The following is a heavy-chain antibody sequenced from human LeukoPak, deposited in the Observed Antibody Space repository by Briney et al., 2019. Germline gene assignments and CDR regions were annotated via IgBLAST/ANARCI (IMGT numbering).Heavy chain of an antibody. V-gene: IGHV3-7*01. CDR3: ARDVADDAFDI. D-gene: IGHD6-19*01. CDR2: IKQDGSEK. CDR1: GFTFSSYW. J-gene: IGHJ3*02. Sequence: PGGSLRLSCAASGFTFSSYWMSWVRQAPGKGLEWVANIKQDGSEKYYVDSAKGRFTISRDNAKNSLYLQMNSLRAEDTAVYYCARDVADDAFDIWGQGTMVTVSS.